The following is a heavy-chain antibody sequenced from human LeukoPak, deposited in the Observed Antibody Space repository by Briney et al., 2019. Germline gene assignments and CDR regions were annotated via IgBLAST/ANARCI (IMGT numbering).Heavy chain of an antibody. V-gene: IGHV3-7*01. J-gene: IGHJ4*02. Sequence: GGSLRLSCAVSGFTFSTYWMSWVRQAPGKGLEWVANIKQDGSEKYYVDSVKGRFTISRDNTKNSLYLQMNSLRAEDTAVYYCAKDSSSRVRFDYWGQGTLVTVSS. D-gene: IGHD6-13*01. CDR3: AKDSSSRVRFDY. CDR2: IKQDGSEK. CDR1: GFTFSTYW.